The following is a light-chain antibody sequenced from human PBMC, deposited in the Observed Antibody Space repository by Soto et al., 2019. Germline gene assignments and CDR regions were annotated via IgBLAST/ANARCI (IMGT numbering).Light chain of an antibody. CDR1: QSVSSSY. V-gene: IGKV3-20*01. CDR3: QQYGSSPWT. Sequence: EIVLTQSPGTLTLSPGERATLSCRASQSVSSSYLAWYQQKPGQAPRPLIYGASSRAIGIPDRFIGSGSGTDFTLTISRLEAEDFAVYYCQQYGSSPWTFGQGTKVEIK. CDR2: GAS. J-gene: IGKJ1*01.